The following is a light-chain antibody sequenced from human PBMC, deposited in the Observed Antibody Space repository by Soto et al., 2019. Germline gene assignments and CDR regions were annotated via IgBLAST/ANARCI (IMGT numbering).Light chain of an antibody. CDR2: ATS. Sequence: DIQMTQSPSSVSASVGDRVTITCRASQDISNSLAWFQQKPGKVPKSLIFATSNLQSGVPSRFSGSRSGTDFTLTISSLQPEDFATYYCQQCATYPFTFGPGTTVDIK. J-gene: IGKJ3*01. CDR1: QDISNS. V-gene: IGKV1-16*01. CDR3: QQCATYPFT.